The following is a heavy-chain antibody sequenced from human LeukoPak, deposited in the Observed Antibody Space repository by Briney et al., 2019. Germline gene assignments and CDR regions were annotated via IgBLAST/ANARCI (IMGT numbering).Heavy chain of an antibody. D-gene: IGHD3-10*01. V-gene: IGHV3-30*03. CDR3: AGDFDY. J-gene: IGHJ4*02. Sequence: GGPLRLSCAAFGFTFSSYIMHWVRQAPGKGLEWVAVMSYDENNKYYADSVKGRFTISRDNSQSALYLQMNSLRAEDTAVYYCAGDFDYWGQGTLVTVSS. CDR2: MSYDENNK. CDR1: GFTFSSYI.